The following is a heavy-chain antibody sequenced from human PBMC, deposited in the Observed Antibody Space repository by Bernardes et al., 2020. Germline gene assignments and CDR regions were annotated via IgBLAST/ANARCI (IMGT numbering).Heavy chain of an antibody. CDR3: ARDGCSGGSCYWSLYYGMDV. Sequence: GGSLRLSCAASGFTFSSYAMHWVRQAPGKGLEWVSFISYDGSNKYYADSVKGRFTISRDNSKNTLYLQMNSLRAEDTAVYYCARDGCSGGSCYWSLYYGMDVWGQGTTVTVSS. V-gene: IGHV3-30-3*01. D-gene: IGHD2-15*01. CDR2: ISYDGSNK. J-gene: IGHJ6*02. CDR1: GFTFSSYA.